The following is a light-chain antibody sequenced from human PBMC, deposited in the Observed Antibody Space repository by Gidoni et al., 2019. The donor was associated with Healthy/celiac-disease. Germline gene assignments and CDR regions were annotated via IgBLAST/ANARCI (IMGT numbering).Light chain of an antibody. CDR2: YDD. CDR3: SAWEASLNGPV. Sequence: TQPPSETGSARQRVTISCSGCSSNIGNNAVNWYQQLPGKAPKLLIYYDDLLPSGVSDRCSGSKSATSASLPISGLQSEDGADYYGSAWEASLNGPVFGGGTKLTVL. CDR1: SSNIGNNA. J-gene: IGLJ3*02. V-gene: IGLV1-36*01.